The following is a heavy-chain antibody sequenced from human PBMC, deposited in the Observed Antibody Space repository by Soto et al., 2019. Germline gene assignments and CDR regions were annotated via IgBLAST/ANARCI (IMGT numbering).Heavy chain of an antibody. Sequence: GGSLRLSCAASGFTFSSYSMNWVRQAPGKGLEWVSSITSSSNYIYYADSVKGRFTISRDNAKNSLYVQMNSLRAEDTAVYYCARELYSDYYYYTMDVWGQGTTVTVS. J-gene: IGHJ6*02. CDR3: ARELYSDYYYYTMDV. CDR1: GFTFSSYS. D-gene: IGHD4-4*01. V-gene: IGHV3-21*01. CDR2: ITSSSNYI.